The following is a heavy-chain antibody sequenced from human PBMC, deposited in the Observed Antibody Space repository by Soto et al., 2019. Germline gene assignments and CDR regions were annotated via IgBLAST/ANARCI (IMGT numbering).Heavy chain of an antibody. J-gene: IGHJ4*02. Sequence: QVQLVQSGAEVKKPGSSVKVSCKASGGTFSSYAISWVRQAPGQGLEWMGGIIPIFGTANYAQKFQGRVTIPADESTSTAYMELSSLRSEDTAVYYCARDPQYCISTSCPSPDYYWGQGTLVTVSS. CDR2: IIPIFGTA. D-gene: IGHD2-2*01. CDR1: GGTFSSYA. V-gene: IGHV1-69*12. CDR3: ARDPQYCISTSCPSPDYY.